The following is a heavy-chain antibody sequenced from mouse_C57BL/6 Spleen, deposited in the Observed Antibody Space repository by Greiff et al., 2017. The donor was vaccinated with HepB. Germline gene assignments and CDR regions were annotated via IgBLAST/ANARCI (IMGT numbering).Heavy chain of an antibody. V-gene: IGHV1-52*01. CDR3: ARFGTTVVATDYYAMDY. J-gene: IGHJ4*01. CDR2: IDPSDSET. D-gene: IGHD1-1*01. Sequence: QVQLQQSGAELVRPGSSVKLSCKASGYTFTSYWMHWVKQRPIQGLEWIGNIDPSDSETHYNQKFKDKATLTVDKSSSTAYMQLSSLTSEDSAVYYCARFGTTVVATDYYAMDYWGQGTSVTVSS. CDR1: GYTFTSYW.